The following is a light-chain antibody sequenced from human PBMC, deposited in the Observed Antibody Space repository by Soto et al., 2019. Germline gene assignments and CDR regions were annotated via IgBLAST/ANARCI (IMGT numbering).Light chain of an antibody. J-gene: IGKJ2*01. CDR2: AAS. CDR3: QQSYSNQYT. CDR1: QSVNSY. Sequence: DIQMTQSPSSLSVSVGDRVTITCRTSQSVNSYLNWYQQTPGKAPKLLIYAASILQSGVPSRFSGSGSETDFSLTISSLQPEDFATYYCQQSYSNQYTFGQGTKLEI. V-gene: IGKV1-39*01.